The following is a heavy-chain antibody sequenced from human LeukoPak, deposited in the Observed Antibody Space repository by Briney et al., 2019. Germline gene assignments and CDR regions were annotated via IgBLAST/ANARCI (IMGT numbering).Heavy chain of an antibody. Sequence: PSETLSLTCAVYGGSFSGYYWSWIRQPPGKGLEWIGEINHSGSTNYNPSLKSRVTISVDTSKNQFSLKLSSVTAADTAVYYCARALPYSNYRRGYLAYYFDYWGQGTLVTVSS. D-gene: IGHD4-11*01. J-gene: IGHJ4*02. V-gene: IGHV4-34*01. CDR3: ARALPYSNYRRGYLAYYFDY. CDR1: GGSFSGYY. CDR2: INHSGST.